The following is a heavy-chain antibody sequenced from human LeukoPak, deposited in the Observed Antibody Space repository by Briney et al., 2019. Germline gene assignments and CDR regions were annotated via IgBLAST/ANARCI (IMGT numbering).Heavy chain of an antibody. Sequence: GGSLRLSCAASGFTFSNFAMSWVRQAPGKGLQSVSAISDSGGGTFYADSVKGRFTIFRDNSKHTMYLKMHSLRAEDTAVYYCAKVGVGWVAFEYWGQGTMVTVSS. J-gene: IGHJ4*02. CDR2: ISDSGGGT. CDR1: GFTFSNFA. CDR3: AKVGVGWVAFEY. V-gene: IGHV3-23*01. D-gene: IGHD3-16*01.